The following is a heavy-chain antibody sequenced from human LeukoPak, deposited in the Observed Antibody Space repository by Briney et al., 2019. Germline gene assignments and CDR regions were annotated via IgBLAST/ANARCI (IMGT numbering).Heavy chain of an antibody. J-gene: IGHJ4*02. Sequence: GGSLRLSCAVSGFTFSSYRMCWVRQAPGKGLEWVANIKQDGSEKYYVDSVKGRFTISRDNAKNSLYLQMNSLRAEDTAVYYWARRVGADHFYYWGQGTLVTVSS. CDR3: ARRVGADHFYY. D-gene: IGHD1-26*01. CDR1: GFTFSSYR. CDR2: IKQDGSEK. V-gene: IGHV3-7*01.